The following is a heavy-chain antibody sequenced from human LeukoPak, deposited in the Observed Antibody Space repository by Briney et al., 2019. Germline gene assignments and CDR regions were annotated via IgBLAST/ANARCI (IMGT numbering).Heavy chain of an antibody. CDR3: ARAISDYDASEI. CDR1: GLTFSSYS. D-gene: IGHD4-17*01. CDR2: ISSSSNFI. Sequence: PGGSLRLSCAASGLTFSSYSMNWVRQAPGKGLEWVSSISSSSNFIYYADSVKGRFTISRDNAKNSLYLQMNSLRAEDTAVYYCARAISDYDASEIWGKGTMVTVSS. V-gene: IGHV3-21*01. J-gene: IGHJ3*02.